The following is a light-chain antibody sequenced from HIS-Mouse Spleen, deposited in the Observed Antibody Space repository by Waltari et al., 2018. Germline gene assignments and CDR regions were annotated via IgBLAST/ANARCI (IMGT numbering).Light chain of an antibody. CDR2: GAS. CDR1: QSVSSN. Sequence: EIVMTHAPATLSVSPGETAALSCRASQSVSSNLAWYQQKPGQAPRLPIPGASTRATGIPARFSGSVSGTEFTLTISSLQSEDFAVYYCQQYNNWPPYTFGQGTNQEIK. V-gene: IGKV3-15*01. CDR3: QQYNNWPPYT. J-gene: IGKJ2*01.